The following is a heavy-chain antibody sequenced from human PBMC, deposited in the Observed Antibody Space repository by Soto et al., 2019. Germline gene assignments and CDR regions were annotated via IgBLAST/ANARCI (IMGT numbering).Heavy chain of an antibody. D-gene: IGHD1-26*01. CDR2: INAGNGNT. CDR1: GYTFTSYA. V-gene: IGHV1-3*01. CDR3: ATWELLSSPGAFDI. Sequence: GASVKVSCKASGYTFTSYAMHWVRQAPGQRLEWMGWINAGNGNTKYSQKLQGRVTITRDTSASTAYMELSSLRSEDTAVYYCATWELLSSPGAFDIWGQGTMVTVSS. J-gene: IGHJ3*02.